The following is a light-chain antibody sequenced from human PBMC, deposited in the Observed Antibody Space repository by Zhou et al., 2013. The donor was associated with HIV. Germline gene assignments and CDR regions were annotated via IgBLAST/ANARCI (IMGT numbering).Light chain of an antibody. V-gene: IGKV1-6*01. Sequence: IQMTQSPSSLSASVGDRVTITCRASQGITNDLGWYQQKPGKAPKLLIYAATTLHSGVPSRFSGSGSGTDFTLIISSLQPEDFATYYCLQDYNYPWTFGRGTRVDI. CDR2: AAT. CDR3: LQDYNYPWT. J-gene: IGKJ1*01. CDR1: QGITND.